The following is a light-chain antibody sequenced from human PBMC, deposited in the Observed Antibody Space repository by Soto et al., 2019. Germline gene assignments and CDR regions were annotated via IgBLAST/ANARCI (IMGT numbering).Light chain of an antibody. J-gene: IGKJ1*01. Sequence: DIQMTQSPLSLSASVGDRVTITCQASQNISKYLNWYRQKPGQAPNLLIYDTSNLERGVPSRFSGSGSGTEFTLTISGLQPDDFATYYCQHYNSYSEAFGQGTKVDI. CDR3: QHYNSYSEA. V-gene: IGKV1-5*01. CDR1: QNISKY. CDR2: DTS.